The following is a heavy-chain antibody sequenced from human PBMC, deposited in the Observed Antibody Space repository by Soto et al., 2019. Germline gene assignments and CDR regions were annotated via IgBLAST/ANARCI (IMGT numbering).Heavy chain of an antibody. CDR1: GVSTSTYY. CDR2: MYHGGST. J-gene: IGHJ4*02. V-gene: IGHV4-59*01. D-gene: IGHD1-1*01. Sequence: TSETLSLTCSVSGVSTSTYYWSWVRQPPGKGLEWIGYMYHGGSTHYNPSLKSRVTISVDTSKNKFFLNLTSVTAVDTAVYYCASSKLNILDFWGQGTLVTVSS. CDR3: ASSKLNILDF.